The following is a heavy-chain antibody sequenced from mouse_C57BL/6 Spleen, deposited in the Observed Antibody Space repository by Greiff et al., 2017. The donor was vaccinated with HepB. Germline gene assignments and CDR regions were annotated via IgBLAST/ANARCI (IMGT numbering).Heavy chain of an antibody. CDR1: GYTFTSYW. J-gene: IGHJ3*01. CDR3: ARKSDYDGAWFAY. CDR2: IDPSDSYT. V-gene: IGHV1-50*01. Sequence: QVQLQQPGAELVKPGASVKLSCKASGYTFTSYWMQWVKQRPGQGLEWIGEIDPSDSYTNYNQKFKGKATLTVDTSSSTAYMQLSSLTSEDSAVYYCARKSDYDGAWFAYWGQGTLVTVSA. D-gene: IGHD2-4*01.